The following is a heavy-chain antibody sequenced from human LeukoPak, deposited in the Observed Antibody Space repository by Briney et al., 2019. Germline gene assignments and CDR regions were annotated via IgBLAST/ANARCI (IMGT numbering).Heavy chain of an antibody. Sequence: GESLKISCKGSGYSFTSYWIGWVRQMPGKGLEWVGIIYPGDSDTRYSPSFQGQVTISADKSISTAYLQWSSLKASDTAMYYCARHRVSYSSSSLFDYWGQGTLVTVSS. V-gene: IGHV5-51*01. CDR1: GYSFTSYW. D-gene: IGHD6-6*01. J-gene: IGHJ4*02. CDR3: ARHRVSYSSSSLFDY. CDR2: IYPGDSDT.